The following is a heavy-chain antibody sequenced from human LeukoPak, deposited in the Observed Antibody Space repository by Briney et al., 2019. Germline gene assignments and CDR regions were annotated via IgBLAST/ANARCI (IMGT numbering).Heavy chain of an antibody. CDR3: ARCGTGSYYNPSLGLDH. CDR1: GGSVSSTTHY. CDR2: IYYRGTT. J-gene: IGHJ4*02. Sequence: PSETLSLTCTVSGGSVSSTTHYWPWIRQPPGKGLEWIVHIYYRGTTKYSPSLKSRVTMSVDTSKNQFSLKLTSVTAADTAVYYCARCGTGSYYNPSLGLDHWGQGNLVTVSS. V-gene: IGHV4-61*01. D-gene: IGHD3-10*01.